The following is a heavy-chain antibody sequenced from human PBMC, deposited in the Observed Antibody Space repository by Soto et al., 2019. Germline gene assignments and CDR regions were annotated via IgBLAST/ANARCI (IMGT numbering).Heavy chain of an antibody. CDR2: ISATGGAT. V-gene: IGHV3-23*01. J-gene: IGHJ4*02. Sequence: GGSLRLSCAASGFTFSSYAMSWVRQAPGRGLEWVSAISATGGATYYADSVKGRFTISRDNSKNTLYLQMNSLRAEDTAVYYCAKDGYYYDGSNYFDYWGQGTLVTVSS. D-gene: IGHD3-22*01. CDR3: AKDGYYYDGSNYFDY. CDR1: GFTFSSYA.